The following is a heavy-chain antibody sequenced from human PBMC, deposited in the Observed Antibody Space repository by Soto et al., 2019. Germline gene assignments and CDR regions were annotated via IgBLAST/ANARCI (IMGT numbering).Heavy chain of an antibody. CDR1: GYTFTTYG. Sequence: ASVKVSCKASGYTFTTYGITWVRQAPGQGLEWMGWISTYHGNTNYERKFQGRVTMTRDTSTSTAYMELRSLGSDDTAIDYCAKGGISAVRGLISHWFDPWGQGTPVTVSS. V-gene: IGHV1-18*04. CDR2: ISTYHGNT. D-gene: IGHD3-10*01. J-gene: IGHJ5*02. CDR3: AKGGISAVRGLISHWFDP.